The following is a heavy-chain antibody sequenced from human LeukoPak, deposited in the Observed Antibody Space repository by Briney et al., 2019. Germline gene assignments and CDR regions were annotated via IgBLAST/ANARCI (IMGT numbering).Heavy chain of an antibody. J-gene: IGHJ3*02. CDR2: ISSSSSYI. D-gene: IGHD3-9*01. V-gene: IGHV3-21*01. Sequence: GGSLRLSCAASGFTFSSYSMNWVRQAPGKGLEWVSSISSSSSYIYYADSVKGRFTISRDNAKNSLYLQMNSLRAEDTAVYYCARETRYFDGFGAFDIWGQGTMVTVSS. CDR1: GFTFSSYS. CDR3: ARETRYFDGFGAFDI.